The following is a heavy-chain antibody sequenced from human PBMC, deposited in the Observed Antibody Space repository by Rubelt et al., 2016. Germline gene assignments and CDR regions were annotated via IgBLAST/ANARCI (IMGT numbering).Heavy chain of an antibody. CDR1: GFSFSSYA. J-gene: IGHJ6*02. V-gene: IGHV3-30*04. CDR3: ASGTIGMGV. D-gene: IGHD1-14*01. CDR2: ISYDESIK. Sequence: QEQLVESGGGVVQPGRSLRLSCGASGFSFSSYAMYWVRQAPGKGLEWLAVISYDESIKNYADSVKGRFTISRDNSKTTLYLQMNSLRPDDTAVYYCASGTIGMGVWGQGTTVTVSS.